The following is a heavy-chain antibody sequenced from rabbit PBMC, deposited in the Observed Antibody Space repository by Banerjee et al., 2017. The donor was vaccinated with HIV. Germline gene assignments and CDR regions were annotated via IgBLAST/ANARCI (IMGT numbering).Heavy chain of an antibody. CDR3: ARAFGNSVGYYTL. Sequence: QEQLVESGGGLVQPEGSLTLTCTASGFSFSSSYYMCWVRQAPGKGLEWIACIYTGDGNTYYASWAKGRFTISEASSTTVTLQLNSLTAADTATYFCARAFGNSVGYYTLRGPGTLVTVS. D-gene: IGHD1-1*01. J-gene: IGHJ4*01. CDR1: GFSFSSSYY. V-gene: IGHV1S45*01. CDR2: IYTGDGNT.